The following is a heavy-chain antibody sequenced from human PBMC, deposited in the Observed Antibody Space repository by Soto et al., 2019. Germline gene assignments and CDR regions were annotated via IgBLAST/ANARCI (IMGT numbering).Heavy chain of an antibody. Sequence: EVQLVESGGGLVQPGRSLRLSCAASGFTFDDYAMHWVRQAPGKGLEWVSGISWNSGSIGYADSVKGRFTISRDNAKNSLYLQINSLRAEDTALYYCAKSSGSWGPYPFDYWGQGTLVTVSS. CDR1: GFTFDDYA. J-gene: IGHJ4*02. CDR2: ISWNSGSI. D-gene: IGHD2-15*01. V-gene: IGHV3-9*01. CDR3: AKSSGSWGPYPFDY.